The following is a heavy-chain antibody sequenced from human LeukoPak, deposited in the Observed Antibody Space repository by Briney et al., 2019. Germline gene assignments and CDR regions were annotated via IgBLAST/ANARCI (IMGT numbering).Heavy chain of an antibody. CDR1: GGSISSYY. CDR2: IYYSGST. Sequence: SETLSLTCTVSGGSISSYYWSWIRQPPGKGLEWIGYIYYSGSTNYNPSLKSRVTISVDTSKNQFSLKLSSVTAADTAVYYCARAEYSYGYNAFDIWGQGTMVTVSS. J-gene: IGHJ3*02. CDR3: ARAEYSYGYNAFDI. D-gene: IGHD5-18*01. V-gene: IGHV4-59*01.